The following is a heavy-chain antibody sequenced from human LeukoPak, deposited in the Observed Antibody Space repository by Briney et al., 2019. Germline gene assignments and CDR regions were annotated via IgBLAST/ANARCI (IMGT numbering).Heavy chain of an antibody. D-gene: IGHD1-26*01. Sequence: SVKVSCRASGGTFSSYAISWVRQAPGQGLEWMGRIIPILGIANYAQKFQGRVTITADKSTSTAYMELSSLRSEDTAVYYCARWIVGAAHFDYWGQGTLVTVSS. V-gene: IGHV1-69*04. J-gene: IGHJ4*02. CDR3: ARWIVGAAHFDY. CDR1: GGTFSSYA. CDR2: IIPILGIA.